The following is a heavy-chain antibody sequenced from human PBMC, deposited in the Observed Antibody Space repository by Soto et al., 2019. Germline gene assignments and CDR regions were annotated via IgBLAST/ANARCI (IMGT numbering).Heavy chain of an antibody. CDR2: IYYSGST. CDR3: AGSGPNDAFDI. D-gene: IGHD6-19*01. Sequence: QLQLQESGPGLVKPSETLSLTCTVSGGSISRSSYYWGWIRQPPGKGLEWIGSIYYSGSTYYNPSLKSRVTISVDTSKNQFSLKLSSVTAADTAVYYCAGSGPNDAFDIWGQGTMVTVSS. CDR1: GGSISRSSYY. V-gene: IGHV4-39*01. J-gene: IGHJ3*02.